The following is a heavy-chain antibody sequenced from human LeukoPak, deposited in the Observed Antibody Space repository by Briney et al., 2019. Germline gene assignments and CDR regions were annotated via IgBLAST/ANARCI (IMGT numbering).Heavy chain of an antibody. CDR3: ARDETYSSDWQSNHYYYYMDV. CDR2: IYHSGST. Sequence: SETLSLTCTVSGYSISNGYYWGWIRQPPGKGLEWIGSIYHSGSTYYNPSLKSRVTISVDTSKNQFSLKLSSVTATDTAVYYCARDETYSSDWQSNHYYYYMDVWGKGTTVTVSS. V-gene: IGHV4-38-2*02. D-gene: IGHD6-19*01. J-gene: IGHJ6*03. CDR1: GYSISNGYY.